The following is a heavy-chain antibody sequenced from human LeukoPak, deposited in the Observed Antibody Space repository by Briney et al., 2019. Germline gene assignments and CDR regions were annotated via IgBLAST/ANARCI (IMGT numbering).Heavy chain of an antibody. V-gene: IGHV3-7*03. CDR1: GFTLSNHW. Sequence: PGGSLRLSCAASGFTLSNHWMTWVRQVPGRGPERVANVNRDGSETYYLDSVKGRFTISKDNAKNSLYLQMNSLSAEDTALYHCARNNGMDVWGQGTTVIVSS. CDR2: VNRDGSET. J-gene: IGHJ6*02. CDR3: ARNNGMDV.